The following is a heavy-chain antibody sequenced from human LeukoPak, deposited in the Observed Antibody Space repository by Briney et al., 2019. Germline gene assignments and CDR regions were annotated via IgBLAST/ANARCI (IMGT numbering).Heavy chain of an antibody. D-gene: IGHD6-19*01. CDR1: GGSISSSSYY. CDR3: ATRPGSGWAGVFDY. J-gene: IGHJ4*02. V-gene: IGHV4-39*07. CDR2: IYYSGCT. Sequence: SETLSLTCTVSGGSISSSSYYWGWIRQPPGKGLEWIGSIYYSGCTYYNPSLKSRVTISVDTSKNQFSLKLSSVTAADTAVYYCATRPGSGWAGVFDYWGQGALVTVSS.